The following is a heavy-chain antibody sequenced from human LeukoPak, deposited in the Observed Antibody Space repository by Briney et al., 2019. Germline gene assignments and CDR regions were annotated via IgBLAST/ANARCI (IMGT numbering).Heavy chain of an antibody. CDR3: TTFSGYYASDAFDI. CDR1: GFTFSNAW. CDR2: IKSKTDGGTT. V-gene: IGHV3-15*01. D-gene: IGHD3-22*01. J-gene: IGHJ3*02. Sequence: AGGSLRLSCAASGFTFSNAWMSWVRQAPGKGLEWVGRIKSKTDGGTTDYAAPVKGRFTISRDDSKNTLYLQMNSLKTEDTAVYYCTTFSGYYASDAFDIWGQGTMVTVSS.